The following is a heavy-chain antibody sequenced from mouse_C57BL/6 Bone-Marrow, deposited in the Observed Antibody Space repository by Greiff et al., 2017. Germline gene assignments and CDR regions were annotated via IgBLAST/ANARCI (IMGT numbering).Heavy chain of an antibody. CDR2: INYDGSST. CDR3: ARERRSNYGDAMDY. CDR1: GFTFSDYY. J-gene: IGHJ4*01. Sequence: DVMLVESEGGLVQPGSSMKLSCTASGFTFSDYYMAWVRQVPEKGLEWVANINYDGSSTYYLDSLKSRFIISRDNAKNILYLQMSSLKSEDTATYYCARERRSNYGDAMDYWGQGTSVTVSS. D-gene: IGHD2-5*01. V-gene: IGHV5-16*01.